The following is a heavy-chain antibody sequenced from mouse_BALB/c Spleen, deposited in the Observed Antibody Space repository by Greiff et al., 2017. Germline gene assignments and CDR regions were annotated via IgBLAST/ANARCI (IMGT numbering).Heavy chain of an antibody. D-gene: IGHD1-1*01. Sequence: QVHVKQSGAELMKPGASVKISCKATGYTFSSYWIEWVKKRPGHGLEWIGEILPGSGSTNYNEKFKGKATFTADTSSNPAYMKLSSLTSDDSAVYYCAREGYYGTSPFDYWGQGTTLTVSS. CDR1: GYTFSSYW. CDR2: ILPGSGST. J-gene: IGHJ2*01. V-gene: IGHV1-9*01. CDR3: AREGYYGTSPFDY.